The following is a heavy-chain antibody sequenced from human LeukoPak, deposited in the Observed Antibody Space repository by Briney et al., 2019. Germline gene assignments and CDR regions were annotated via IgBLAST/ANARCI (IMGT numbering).Heavy chain of an antibody. CDR1: GDSVSSNSAA. J-gene: IGHJ6*02. V-gene: IGHV6-1*01. CDR3: ARVLGSSGYCYRDYYYYGMDV. Sequence: SQTLSLTCAISGDSVSSNSAAWNWIRQSPSRGLEWLGRTYYRSKWYNDYAVSVKSRITINPDTSKNQFSLQLNSVTPEDTAVYYCARVLGSSGYCYRDYYYYGMDVWGQGTTVTVSS. CDR2: TYYRSKWYN. D-gene: IGHD3-22*01.